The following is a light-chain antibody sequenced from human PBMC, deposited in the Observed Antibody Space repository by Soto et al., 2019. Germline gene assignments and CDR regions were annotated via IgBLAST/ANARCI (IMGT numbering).Light chain of an antibody. CDR3: KSYAGSNTYV. J-gene: IGLJ1*01. CDR1: SSDLGVYDF. V-gene: IGLV2-8*01. CDR2: EVV. Sequence: QSVLTQPASASGSPGQSITISCTGTSSDLGVYDFVSWYQHHPGKAPRLIIYEVVQRPSGVPDRFSGSKSGNTASLTVSGLQAADEADYFCKSYAGSNTYVFGSGTKVTVL.